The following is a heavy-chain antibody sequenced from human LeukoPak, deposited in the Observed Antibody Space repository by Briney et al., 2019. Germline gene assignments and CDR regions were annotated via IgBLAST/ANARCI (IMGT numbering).Heavy chain of an antibody. V-gene: IGHV4-39*07. CDR1: GGSISSNGYY. J-gene: IGHJ3*02. CDR2: IYYSGGT. CDR3: ASLRKRGGAFDI. Sequence: PSETLSLTCTVSGGSISSNGYYWAWFRQPPGKGLEWIGSIYYSGGTYYNPSLKSRVTISIDTSKNQFSLKLRSVTAADTAVYYCASLRKRGGAFDIWGQGTMVTVSS.